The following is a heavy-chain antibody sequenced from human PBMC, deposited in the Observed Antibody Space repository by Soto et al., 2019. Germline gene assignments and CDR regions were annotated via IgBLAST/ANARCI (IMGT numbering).Heavy chain of an antibody. CDR3: TTGYKSGPPPEYFQH. CDR2: ISSSSGYI. CDR1: GFTFSSYN. Sequence: GALRLSCAASGFTFSSYNMNWVRQAPGKGLEWVSSISSSSGYIYYADSVKGRFTISRDNAKNSLYLQMNSLRAEDTAVYYCTTGYKSGPPPEYFQHWGQGTLVTVSS. D-gene: IGHD1-1*01. J-gene: IGHJ1*01. V-gene: IGHV3-21*01.